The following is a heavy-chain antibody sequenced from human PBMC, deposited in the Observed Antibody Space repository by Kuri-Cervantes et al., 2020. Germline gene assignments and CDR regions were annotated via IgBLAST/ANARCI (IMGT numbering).Heavy chain of an antibody. CDR1: GYTFSSYG. CDR3: GRGRMRYCSGGSCYPFDY. J-gene: IGHJ4*02. CDR2: ISAYNGNT. D-gene: IGHD2-15*01. Sequence: ASVKVSCKASGYTFSSYGISWVRQDPGQGLEWMGWISAYNGNTNYAQKLQGRVTMTTDTSTSTAYMELRSLRSDDTAVYYRGRGRMRYCSGGSCYPFDYWGQGTLVTVSS. V-gene: IGHV1-18*01.